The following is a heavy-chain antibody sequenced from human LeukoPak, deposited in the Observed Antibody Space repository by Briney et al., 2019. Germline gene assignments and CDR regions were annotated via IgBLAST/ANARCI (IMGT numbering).Heavy chain of an antibody. CDR1: GFNFKSYW. V-gene: IGHV3-7*01. Sequence: PGGSLRLSCAASGFNFKSYWMTWVRQAPGKGLDRVANIKRDGSEKYYADSVKGRFTISRDDMKNLVYLQMDSLRAEDTGLYYCARDGSYGSGSPDYWGQGTLVTVSS. CDR2: IKRDGSEK. J-gene: IGHJ4*02. D-gene: IGHD3-10*01. CDR3: ARDGSYGSGSPDY.